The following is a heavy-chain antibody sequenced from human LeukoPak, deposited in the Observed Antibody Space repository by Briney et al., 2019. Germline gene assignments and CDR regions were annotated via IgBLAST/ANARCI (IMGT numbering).Heavy chain of an antibody. D-gene: IGHD3-3*01. Sequence: PSETLSLTCTVSGGSISSGSYYWSWIRQPAGKGLEWIGNIYYSVSTYYNPSLKSRVTISVDTSKNQFSLKLSSVTAADTAVYYCARVRASGTDDDFWSGYPYWFDPWGQGTLVTVSS. J-gene: IGHJ5*02. CDR1: GGSISSGSYY. CDR2: IYYSVST. CDR3: ARVRASGTDDDFWSGYPYWFDP. V-gene: IGHV4-39*02.